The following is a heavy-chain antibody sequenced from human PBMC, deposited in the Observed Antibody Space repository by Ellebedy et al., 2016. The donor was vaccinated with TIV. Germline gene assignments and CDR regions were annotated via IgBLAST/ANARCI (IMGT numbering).Heavy chain of an antibody. Sequence: GSLRLXXSVSGDSISISTTNYWGWIRQPPGKGLEWIGMISHSGNIYYNPSLKTRVTISVDTSKNQFSLKLTSVTAADTALYYCARHYPGGYPGGVWGRGTTVIVSS. CDR1: GDSISISTTNY. CDR2: ISHSGNI. V-gene: IGHV4-39*01. CDR3: ARHYPGGYPGGV. D-gene: IGHD2-15*01. J-gene: IGHJ6*04.